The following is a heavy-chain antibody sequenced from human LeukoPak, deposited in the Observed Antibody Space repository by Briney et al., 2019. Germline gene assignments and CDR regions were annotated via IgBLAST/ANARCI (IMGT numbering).Heavy chain of an antibody. V-gene: IGHV3-23*01. D-gene: IGHD1-26*01. J-gene: IGHJ4*02. CDR1: GFTFSSYA. CDR2: ISGSGGSI. Sequence: GGSLRLSCAASGFTFSSYAMSWVRQAPGKGLEWVSTISGSGGSIYFADSVKGRFTISRDNSKNTLYLQMNSLRAEDTAVYYCAKDQKEGWDPLGYWGQGTLVTASS. CDR3: AKDQKEGWDPLGY.